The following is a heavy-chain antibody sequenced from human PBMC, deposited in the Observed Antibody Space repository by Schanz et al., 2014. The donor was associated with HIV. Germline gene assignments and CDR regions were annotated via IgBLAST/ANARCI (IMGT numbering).Heavy chain of an antibody. CDR3: ARRQWVAPDY. Sequence: VQLVESGGGLVQPGGSLRLSCAASGFTFSSYAMSWVRQAPGKGLEWVAVIWHDGSSKYYADSVKGRFTISRDNAKNSLYLQMDSLTAEDTAVYYCARRQWVAPDYWGQGTLVTVSS. V-gene: IGHV3-33*08. CDR2: IWHDGSSK. D-gene: IGHD6-19*01. J-gene: IGHJ4*02. CDR1: GFTFSSYA.